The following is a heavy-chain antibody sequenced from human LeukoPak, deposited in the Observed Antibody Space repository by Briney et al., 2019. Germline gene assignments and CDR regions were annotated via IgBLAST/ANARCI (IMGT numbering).Heavy chain of an antibody. D-gene: IGHD3-10*01. CDR2: INHSGST. J-gene: IGHJ5*02. CDR3: ARGRLFYYGSGSYWSWFDP. Sequence: PSETLSLTCAVYGGSFSGYYWSWIRQPPGKGLEWIGEINHSGSTNYNPSLKSRVTISVDTSKNQFSLKLSSVTAADTAVYYCARGRLFYYGSGSYWSWFDPWGQGTLVTVSS. V-gene: IGHV4-34*01. CDR1: GGSFSGYY.